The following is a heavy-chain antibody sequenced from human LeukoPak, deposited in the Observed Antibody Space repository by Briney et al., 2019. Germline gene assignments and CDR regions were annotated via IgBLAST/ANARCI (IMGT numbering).Heavy chain of an antibody. CDR3: ARGGTYTLIPH. J-gene: IGHJ4*02. D-gene: IGHD1-1*01. CDR1: GFTFSNYW. V-gene: IGHV3-7*01. Sequence: GGSLRLSCAASGFTFSNYWMSWVRRTPGKGLEWVANIKQDGSEKHYMDSVKGRFTISRDNAKNSLYLQMNSLRAEDTAIYYCARGGTYTLIPHGGQGSLVTVSS. CDR2: IKQDGSEK.